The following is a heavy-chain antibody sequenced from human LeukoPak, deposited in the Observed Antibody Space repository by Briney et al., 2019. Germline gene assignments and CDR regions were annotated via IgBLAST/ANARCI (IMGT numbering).Heavy chain of an antibody. CDR3: ARRGVAAIFDP. V-gene: IGHV4-34*01. CDR2: INHSGST. Sequence: SETLSLTCGVYGGSFSGNHWSWIRQPPGKGLEWIGEINHSGSTNYNPSLKSRVTISVDTSKNQFSLKLSSVTAADTAVYYCARRGVAAIFDPWGQGTLVTVSS. J-gene: IGHJ5*02. CDR1: GGSFSGNH. D-gene: IGHD3-10*01.